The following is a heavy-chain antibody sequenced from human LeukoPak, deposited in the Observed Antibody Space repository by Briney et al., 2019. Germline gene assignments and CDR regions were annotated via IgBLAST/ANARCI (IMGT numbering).Heavy chain of an antibody. V-gene: IGHV4-39*01. CDR2: IYYSGST. J-gene: IGHJ4*02. CDR3: ARISLVNRYYYGSGSPHFDY. D-gene: IGHD3-10*01. CDR1: GGSINSSSYY. Sequence: SETLSLTCTVSGGSINSSSYYWGWIRQPPGKGLEWIVSIYYSGSTYYNPSLKSRVTISVDTSKNQFSLKLSSVTAADTAVYYCARISLVNRYYYGSGSPHFDYWGQGTLVTVSS.